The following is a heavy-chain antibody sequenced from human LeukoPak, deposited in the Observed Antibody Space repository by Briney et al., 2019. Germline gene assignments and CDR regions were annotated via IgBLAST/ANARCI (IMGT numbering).Heavy chain of an antibody. CDR1: GYTFTGYY. CDR3: ARRGSWYRFPAEYFQH. J-gene: IGHJ1*01. D-gene: IGHD6-13*01. CDR2: INPNSGGT. V-gene: IGHV1-2*06. Sequence: GASVKVSCKASGYTFTGYYMHWVQQAPGQGLEWMGRINPNSGGTNYAQKFQGRVTMTRDTSISTAYMELSRLRSDDTAVYYCARRGSWYRFPAEYFQHWGQGTLVTVSS.